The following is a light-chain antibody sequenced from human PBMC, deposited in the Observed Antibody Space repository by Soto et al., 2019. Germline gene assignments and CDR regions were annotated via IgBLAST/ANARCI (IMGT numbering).Light chain of an antibody. CDR3: CSYAGSYTLV. Sequence: QSALTQPRSVSGSPGQSVTISCTGTSSDVGGYNYVSWYQQHPGKAPKLMIYDVGERPSGVPDRFSGSQSGNTASLTVSGLQAEDEADYYCCSYAGSYTLVFGGGTKLTVL. J-gene: IGLJ2*01. V-gene: IGLV2-11*01. CDR1: SSDVGGYNY. CDR2: DVG.